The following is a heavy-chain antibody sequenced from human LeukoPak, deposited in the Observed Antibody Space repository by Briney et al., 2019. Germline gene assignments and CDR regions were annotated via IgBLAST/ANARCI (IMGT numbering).Heavy chain of an antibody. CDR1: GGSISSYY. D-gene: IGHD3-9*01. J-gene: IGHJ6*02. V-gene: IGHV4-59*01. CDR2: IYYSGST. Sequence: SETLSLTCTVSGGSISSYYWSWIRQPPGKGLEWIGYIYYSGSTNYNPSLKSRVTISVDTSKNQFSLELSSVTAADTAVYYCARNPSYDILTGYSDYYGMDVWGQGTTVTVSS. CDR3: ARNPSYDILTGYSDYYGMDV.